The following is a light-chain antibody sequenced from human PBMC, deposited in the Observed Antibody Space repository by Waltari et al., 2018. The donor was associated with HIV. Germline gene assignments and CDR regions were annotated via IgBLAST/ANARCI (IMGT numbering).Light chain of an antibody. CDR1: SCPHSTRYY. CDR3: MLDMGSGISV. J-gene: IGLJ3*02. V-gene: IGLV8-61*01. CDR2: NTN. Sequence: QTVVPQEPSFSVSPGGTVTLNSGLSSCPHSTRYYPRWYHQTPGQTPRTLLYNTNTRSSVVPDRFSGSILRNKAALTITGAQADDESDYYCMLDMGSGISVFGGGTKLTVL.